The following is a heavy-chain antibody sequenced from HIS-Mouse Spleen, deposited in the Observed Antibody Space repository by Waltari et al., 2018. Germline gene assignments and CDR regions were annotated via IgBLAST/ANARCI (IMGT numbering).Heavy chain of an antibody. J-gene: IGHJ4*02. CDR1: GGSFSGYY. D-gene: IGHD2-15*01. CDR3: ASVAPPQRLAQDY. CDR2: INHSGSP. Sequence: QVQLQQWGAGLLKPSETLSLTCAVYGGSFSGYYWSWIRQPPGKGLEWIGEINHSGSPHSNPSLKGRVTISVDTSKNQCSLKLSSVTAADTAVYYCASVAPPQRLAQDYWGQGTLVTVSS. V-gene: IGHV4-34*01.